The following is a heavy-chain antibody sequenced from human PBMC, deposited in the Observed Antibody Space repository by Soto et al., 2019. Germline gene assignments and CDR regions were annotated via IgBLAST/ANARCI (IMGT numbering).Heavy chain of an antibody. Sequence: PGGSLRLSCAASGFTFSSYAMSWVRQAPGKGLEWVSAISGSGGSTYYADSVKGRFTISRDNSKNTLYLQMNSLRAEDTAVYYCAKDHRARIYYYYGMDVWGQGTTVTVSS. D-gene: IGHD6-6*01. CDR1: GFTFSSYA. V-gene: IGHV3-23*01. CDR3: AKDHRARIYYYYGMDV. CDR2: ISGSGGST. J-gene: IGHJ6*02.